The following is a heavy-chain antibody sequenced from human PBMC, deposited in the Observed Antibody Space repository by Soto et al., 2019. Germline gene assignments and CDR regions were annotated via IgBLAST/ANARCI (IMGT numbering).Heavy chain of an antibody. CDR1: GYTLTELS. Sequence: ASVKVSCKVSGYTLTELSMHWVRQAPGKGLEWMGGFDPEDGETIYAQKFQGRVTMTEDTSTDTAYMELRSLRSEDTAAYYCATQTLTYDILTGYYRADAFDIWGQGTMVT. D-gene: IGHD3-9*01. V-gene: IGHV1-24*01. CDR3: ATQTLTYDILTGYYRADAFDI. CDR2: FDPEDGET. J-gene: IGHJ3*02.